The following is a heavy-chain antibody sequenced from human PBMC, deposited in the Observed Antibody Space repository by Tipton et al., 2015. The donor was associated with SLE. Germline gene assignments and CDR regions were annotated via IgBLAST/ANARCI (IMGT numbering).Heavy chain of an antibody. D-gene: IGHD3-10*01. CDR1: GGSISSYY. Sequence: LRLSCTVSGGSISSYYWSWIRQPPGRGLEWIGYIYYSGSTYYNPSLKSRVTISVDTSKNQFSPRLSSVTAADTAVYYCARDYYGSGFDAFDIWGQGTMVTVSS. CDR3: ARDYYGSGFDAFDI. V-gene: IGHV4-59*01. J-gene: IGHJ3*02. CDR2: IYYSGST.